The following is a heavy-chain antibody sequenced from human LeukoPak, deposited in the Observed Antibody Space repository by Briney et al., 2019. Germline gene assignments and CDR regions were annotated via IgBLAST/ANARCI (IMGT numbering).Heavy chain of an antibody. Sequence: ASVKVSCKASGGTFSSYAISWVRQAPGQGLEWMGRIIPILGIANYAQKFQGRVTITADKSTSTAYMELSSLRSEDTAVYYCARPRLPGSSGYHYWGQGTLVTVSS. V-gene: IGHV1-69*04. D-gene: IGHD3-22*01. CDR3: ARPRLPGSSGYHY. J-gene: IGHJ4*02. CDR1: GGTFSSYA. CDR2: IIPILGIA.